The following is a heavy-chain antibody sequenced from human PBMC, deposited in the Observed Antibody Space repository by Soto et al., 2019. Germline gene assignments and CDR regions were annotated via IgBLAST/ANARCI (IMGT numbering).Heavy chain of an antibody. Sequence: QLQLQESGPGLVKPSETLSLTCTVSGGSISSGSHYWGWVRQPPGKGLEWIGSINNGGSAYYSPFLKSRVTISVDTSKNQFSLKLNSVTAADTAVYYCARRSYDGSGYYYVDSWGQGTLVTVSS. CDR3: ARRSYDGSGYYYVDS. CDR2: INNGGSA. CDR1: GGSISSGSHY. D-gene: IGHD3-22*01. J-gene: IGHJ4*02. V-gene: IGHV4-39*01.